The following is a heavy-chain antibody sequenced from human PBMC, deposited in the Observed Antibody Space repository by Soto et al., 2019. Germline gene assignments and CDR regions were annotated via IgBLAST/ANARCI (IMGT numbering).Heavy chain of an antibody. CDR3: ARDHATVTTDYYYYGMDV. J-gene: IGHJ6*02. V-gene: IGHV1-69*13. CDR2: IIPIFGTA. D-gene: IGHD4-4*01. Sequence: ASVKVSGKASGGTFSSYAISWVRQAPGQGLEWMGGIIPIFGTANYAQKFQGRVTITADESTSTAYMELSSLRSEDTAVYYCARDHATVTTDYYYYGMDVWGQGTTVTVSS. CDR1: GGTFSSYA.